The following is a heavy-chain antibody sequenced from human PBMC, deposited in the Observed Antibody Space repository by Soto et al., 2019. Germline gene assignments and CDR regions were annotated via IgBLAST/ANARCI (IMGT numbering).Heavy chain of an antibody. Sequence: QVQLVESGGGVVQPGRSLRLSCAASGFTFSNYGMHWVRQAPGKGLEWVAVILNDGSNRYHADSVKDRFTISRDNSKNMLYLQTNSLRAGDTAVYYCARDDEYSGNGMDVWGQGTTVTVS. CDR1: GFTFSNYG. CDR2: ILNDGSNR. V-gene: IGHV3-33*01. J-gene: IGHJ6*02. D-gene: IGHD3-10*01. CDR3: ARDDEYSGNGMDV.